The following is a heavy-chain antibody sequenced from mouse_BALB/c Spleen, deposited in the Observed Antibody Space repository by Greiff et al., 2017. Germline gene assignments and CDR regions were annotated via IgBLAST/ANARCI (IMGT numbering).Heavy chain of an antibody. CDR2: ISYDGSN. J-gene: IGHJ3*01. CDR3: ARMITTNSFAY. Sequence: EVKLLESGPGLVKPSQSLSLTCSVTGYSITSGYYWNWIRQFPGNKLEWRGYISYDGSNNYNPSLKNRISITRDTSKNQFFLKLNSVTTEDTATYYCARMITTNSFAYWGQGTLVTVSA. V-gene: IGHV3-6*02. CDR1: GYSITSGYY. D-gene: IGHD2-4*01.